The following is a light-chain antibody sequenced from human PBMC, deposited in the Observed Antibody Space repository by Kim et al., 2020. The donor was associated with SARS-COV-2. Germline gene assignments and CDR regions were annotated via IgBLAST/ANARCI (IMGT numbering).Light chain of an antibody. CDR2: DAS. CDR1: QSVSVY. Sequence: PGDRATLSCRASQSVSVYLAWYQQKPGQPPRLLIHDASTRATGIPMRFSGSGSGTDFTLTISSLEPEDFALYYCQQRLNWPLTFGGGTKVDIK. CDR3: QQRLNWPLT. V-gene: IGKV3-11*01. J-gene: IGKJ4*01.